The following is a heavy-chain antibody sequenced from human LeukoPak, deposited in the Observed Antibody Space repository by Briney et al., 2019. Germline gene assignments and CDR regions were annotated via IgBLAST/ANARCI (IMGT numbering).Heavy chain of an antibody. CDR3: AKSYTSGSYFFDY. V-gene: IGHV3-30*02. CDR2: IRYDGSNK. Sequence: GGSLRLSCAASGFTFSSYGMHWVRQAPGKGLEWVAFIRYDGSNKYYADSVKGRFTISRDNSKNTLYLQMNSLRAEDTAVYSCAKSYTSGSYFFDYWGEGTLVTVSS. J-gene: IGHJ4*02. D-gene: IGHD3-10*01. CDR1: GFTFSSYG.